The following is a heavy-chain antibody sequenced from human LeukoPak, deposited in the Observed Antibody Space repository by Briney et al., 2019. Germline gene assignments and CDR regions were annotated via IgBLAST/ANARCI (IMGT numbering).Heavy chain of an antibody. CDR3: ARGQPRYSSGSRLFDY. CDR2: MNPNSGNT. V-gene: IGHV1-8*01. Sequence: ASVKVSCKASGYTFTSYDINWVRQATGQGLEWMGWMNPNSGNTGYAQKFQGRVTMTRNTSISTAYMELSSLRSEDTAVYYCARGQPRYSSGSRLFDYWGQGTLVTVSS. CDR1: GYTFTSYD. J-gene: IGHJ4*02. D-gene: IGHD6-19*01.